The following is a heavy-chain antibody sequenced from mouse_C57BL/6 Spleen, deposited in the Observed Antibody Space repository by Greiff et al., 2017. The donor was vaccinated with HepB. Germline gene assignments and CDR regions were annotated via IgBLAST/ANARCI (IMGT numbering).Heavy chain of an antibody. V-gene: IGHV1-80*01. CDR1: GYAFSSYW. Sequence: VQLQQSGAELVKPGASVKISCKASGYAFSSYWMNWVKQRPGKGLEWIGQIYPGDGDTNYNGKFKGKATLTADKSSSTAYMQLSSLTSEDSAVYFCARPLYDGLYYFDYWGQGTTLTVSS. J-gene: IGHJ2*01. D-gene: IGHD2-3*01. CDR3: ARPLYDGLYYFDY. CDR2: IYPGDGDT.